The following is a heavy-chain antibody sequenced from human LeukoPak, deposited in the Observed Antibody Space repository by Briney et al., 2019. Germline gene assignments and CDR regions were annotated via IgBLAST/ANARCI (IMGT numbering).Heavy chain of an antibody. CDR2: ISHSGST. CDR3: ARIGYGDYQRDY. CDR1: GGSFSGYY. D-gene: IGHD4-17*01. Sequence: SETLSLTCAVYGGSFSGYYWSWIRQPPVKGLEWIGEISHSGSTNYNPSLKSRVTISVDTSKNQFSLKLSSVTAADTAVYYCARIGYGDYQRDYWGQGTLVTVSS. J-gene: IGHJ4*02. V-gene: IGHV4-34*01.